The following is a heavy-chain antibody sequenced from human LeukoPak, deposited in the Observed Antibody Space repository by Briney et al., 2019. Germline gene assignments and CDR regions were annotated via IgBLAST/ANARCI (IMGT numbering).Heavy chain of an antibody. CDR2: ISRTGNSI. CDR3: ARGPYSSNWYVDY. Sequence: QPGGSLRLSCAASGSTLSSYEMNWVRLAPGKGLEWISYISRTGNSIYYADSVKGRFTISRDSAKNSLYLQMNSLRAEDTAVYYCARGPYSSNWYVDYWGQGTLVTVAS. D-gene: IGHD6-13*01. J-gene: IGHJ4*02. V-gene: IGHV3-48*03. CDR1: GSTLSSYE.